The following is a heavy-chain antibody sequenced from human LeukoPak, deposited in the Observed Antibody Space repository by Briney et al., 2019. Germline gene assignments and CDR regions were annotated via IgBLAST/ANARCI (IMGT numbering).Heavy chain of an antibody. CDR2: ISSSGSTI. Sequence: GGSLRLSCAASGFTFSDYYMSWIRQAPGKGLEWVSYISSSGSTIYYADSVKGRFTISRDNAKNSLYLQMNSLRAEDTAVYYCARVTQSGSQHFDYWGQGTLVTVSS. V-gene: IGHV3-11*04. J-gene: IGHJ4*02. CDR1: GFTFSDYY. D-gene: IGHD1-26*01. CDR3: ARVTQSGSQHFDY.